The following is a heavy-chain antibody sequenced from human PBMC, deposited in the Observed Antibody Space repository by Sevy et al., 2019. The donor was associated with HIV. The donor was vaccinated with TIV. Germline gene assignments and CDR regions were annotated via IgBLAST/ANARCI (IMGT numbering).Heavy chain of an antibody. CDR2: ISGSGGST. D-gene: IGHD2-21*01. CDR3: ARDLPSAVINPFYYYGMDV. J-gene: IGHJ6*02. CDR1: GVTISNYA. V-gene: IGHV3-23*01. Sequence: GGSLRLSCATSGVTISNYAMNWVRQAPGKGLEWVSGISGSGGSTYYADSVKGRFTISRDNSKNTLYLQMNSLRPEDTAVYYCARDLPSAVINPFYYYGMDVWGQGTTVTVSS.